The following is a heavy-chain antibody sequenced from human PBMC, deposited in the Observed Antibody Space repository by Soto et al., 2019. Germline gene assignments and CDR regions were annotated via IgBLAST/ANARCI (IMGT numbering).Heavy chain of an antibody. CDR1: GFTFSSYA. CDR2: ISGSGGST. V-gene: IGHV3-23*01. CDR3: AKSRPGYSSSWYHYYYYMDV. D-gene: IGHD6-13*01. Sequence: EVQLLESGGGLVQPGGSLRLSCAASGFTFSSYAMSWVRQAPGKGLDWVSAISGSGGSTYYADSVKGRFTISRDNSKNTLYLQMNSLRAEDTAVYYCAKSRPGYSSSWYHYYYYMDVWGKGTTVTVSS. J-gene: IGHJ6*03.